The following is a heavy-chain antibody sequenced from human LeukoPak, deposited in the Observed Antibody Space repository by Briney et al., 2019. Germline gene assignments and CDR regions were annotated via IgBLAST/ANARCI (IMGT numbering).Heavy chain of an antibody. CDR3: ARGGLPGGFDY. V-gene: IGHV3-74*01. J-gene: IGHJ4*02. D-gene: IGHD2-15*01. CDR1: GFTFSNYW. CDR2: IKGDGSSI. Sequence: GGSLRLSCAASGFTFSNYWMFWVRQVPGKGLVWVSDIKGDGSSISYADSVKGRFTISRDNAKSTLHLQLNSLRADDTAVYYCARGGLPGGFDYWGQGALVTVS.